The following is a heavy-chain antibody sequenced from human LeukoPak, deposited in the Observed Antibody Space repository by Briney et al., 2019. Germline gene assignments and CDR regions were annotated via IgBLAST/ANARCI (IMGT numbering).Heavy chain of an antibody. D-gene: IGHD2-2*01. J-gene: IGHJ3*02. CDR3: ARAAYCSSTSCYGDAFDI. V-gene: IGHV4-4*07. CDR1: GGSISSYY. CDR2: IYTSGST. Sequence: PSETLSLTCTVSGGSISSYYWSWIRQPAGKGLEWIGRIYTSGSTSYNPSLKSRVTMSVDTSKNQFSLKLSSVTAADTAVYYCARAAYCSSTSCYGDAFDIWGQGTMVTVSS.